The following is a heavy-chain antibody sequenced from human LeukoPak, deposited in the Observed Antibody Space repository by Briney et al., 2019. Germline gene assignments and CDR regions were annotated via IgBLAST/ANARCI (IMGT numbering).Heavy chain of an antibody. D-gene: IGHD6-6*01. J-gene: IGHJ3*02. CDR2: ISSSSSYI. CDR1: GFTFSSYS. CDR3: ARGRTRYSSSVDAFDI. Sequence: GSLRLSCAASGFTFSSYSMNWVRQAPGKGLEWVSSISSSSSYIYYADSVKGRFTISRDNAKNSLYLKMNSLRAEDTAVYYCARGRTRYSSSVDAFDIWGQGTMVTVSS. V-gene: IGHV3-21*01.